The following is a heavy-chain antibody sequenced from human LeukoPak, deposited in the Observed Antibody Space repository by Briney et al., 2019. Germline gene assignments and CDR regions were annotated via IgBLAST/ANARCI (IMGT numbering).Heavy chain of an antibody. D-gene: IGHD3-9*01. CDR1: GYTFTSYG. J-gene: IGHJ4*02. CDR2: FSAYNGNT. V-gene: IGHV1-18*01. CDR3: ARGTGYDILTGYAPGDY. Sequence: ASVKVSCKASGYTFTSYGISWVRQAPGQGLEWMGWFSAYNGNTNYAQKLQGRVTMTTDTSTSTAYMELRSLRSDDTAVYYCARGTGYDILTGYAPGDYWGQGTLVTVSS.